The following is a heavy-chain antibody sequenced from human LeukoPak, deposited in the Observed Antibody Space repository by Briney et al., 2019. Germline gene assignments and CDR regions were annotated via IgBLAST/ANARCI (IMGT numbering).Heavy chain of an antibody. CDR3: ARDRRPGGFDF. CDR1: GFTFNNYS. Sequence: PGGSLRLSCSASGFTFNNYSMNWVRQAPGKGLEWVSYISSSSSYIYYADLVRGRFTISRDNAKNSLYLQMNSLRAEDTAVYYYARDRRPGGFDFWGQGTLVTVSS. J-gene: IGHJ4*02. CDR2: ISSSSSYI. D-gene: IGHD6-6*01. V-gene: IGHV3-21*05.